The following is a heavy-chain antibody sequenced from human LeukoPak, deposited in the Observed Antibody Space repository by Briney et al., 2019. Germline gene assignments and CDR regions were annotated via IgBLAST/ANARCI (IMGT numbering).Heavy chain of an antibody. Sequence: GRSLRLSCAASGFTFSSYAMHWVRQAPGKGLEWVAVISYDGSNKYYADSVKGRFTISRDNSKNTLYLQMNSLRAEDTALYYCAKDCTSTNCYVDYWGQGTLVTVSS. CDR2: ISYDGSNK. CDR3: AKDCTSTNCYVDY. CDR1: GFTFSSYA. J-gene: IGHJ4*02. V-gene: IGHV3-30*04. D-gene: IGHD2-2*01.